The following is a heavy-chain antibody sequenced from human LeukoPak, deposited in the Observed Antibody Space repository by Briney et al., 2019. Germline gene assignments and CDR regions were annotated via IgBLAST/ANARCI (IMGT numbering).Heavy chain of an antibody. D-gene: IGHD1-26*01. CDR2: VDYSGSA. J-gene: IGHJ4*02. Sequence: SETLSLTCTVSGGSIKSTNTYWGWIRQPPGKGLEWVGSVDYSGSAYYNPALKSRVTISVDTSKNQFSLQLNSVTAADTAVYYCARPQSSGTYFYWGQGTLVTVSS. V-gene: IGHV4-39*01. CDR1: GGSIKSTNTY. CDR3: ARPQSSGTYFY.